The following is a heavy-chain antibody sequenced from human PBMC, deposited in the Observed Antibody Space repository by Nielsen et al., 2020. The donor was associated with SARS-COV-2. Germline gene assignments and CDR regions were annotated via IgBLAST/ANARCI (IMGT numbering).Heavy chain of an antibody. CDR3: ARVRDILTGYSYYYGMDV. J-gene: IGHJ6*02. CDR1: GFAISRSW. D-gene: IGHD3-9*01. V-gene: IGHV3-7*01. CDR2: INQGGSEK. Sequence: ESLKISCVASGFAISRSWMAWVRQAPGKGLGWVANINQGGSEKYYVDSVKGRFTISRDNAKNSLYLRMDSLRAEDTAVYYCARVRDILTGYSYYYGMDVWGQGTTVTVSS.